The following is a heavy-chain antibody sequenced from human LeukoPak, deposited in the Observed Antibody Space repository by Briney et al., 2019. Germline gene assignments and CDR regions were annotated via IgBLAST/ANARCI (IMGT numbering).Heavy chain of an antibody. CDR3: ARNDYGEYYFDY. CDR2: ISKDGNSV. V-gene: IGHV3-30*04. D-gene: IGHD4/OR15-4a*01. J-gene: IGHJ4*02. Sequence: QPGGSLRLSCAAPGLTFSRYAMHWVRQAPGKGLEWVAVISKDGNSVRYADPVKGRFIISRDNFKNTLYLQMDSLRVEDTAMYYCARNDYGEYYFDYWGLGTLVTVSS. CDR1: GLTFSRYA.